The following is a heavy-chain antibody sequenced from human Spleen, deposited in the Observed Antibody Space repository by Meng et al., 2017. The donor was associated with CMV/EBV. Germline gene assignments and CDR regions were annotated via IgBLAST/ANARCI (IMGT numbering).Heavy chain of an antibody. CDR1: GFTVSGNY. J-gene: IGHJ4*02. V-gene: IGHV3-66*01. CDR3: CSGYYSFDY. Sequence: GGSLRLSCAATGFTVSGNYMSWVRQAPGKGLEWVSVIYSGGTTYYADSVKGRFTISRDNSKNTLYLRMNSLRDEDTAVYYCCSGYYSFDYWGQGTLVTVSS. D-gene: IGHD3-22*01. CDR2: IYSGGTT.